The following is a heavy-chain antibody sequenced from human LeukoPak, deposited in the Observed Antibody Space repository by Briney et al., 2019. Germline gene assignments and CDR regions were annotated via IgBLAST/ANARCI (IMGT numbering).Heavy chain of an antibody. CDR1: GGTFSSYA. D-gene: IGHD1-26*01. J-gene: IGHJ6*02. Sequence: SVKVSCKASGGTFSSYAISWVRQAPGQGLEWMGRIIPILGIANYAQKFQGGVTITADKSTSTAYMELSSLRSEDTAVYYCAIQVEYYYYYGMDVWGQGTTVTVSS. V-gene: IGHV1-69*04. CDR3: AIQVEYYYYYGMDV. CDR2: IIPILGIA.